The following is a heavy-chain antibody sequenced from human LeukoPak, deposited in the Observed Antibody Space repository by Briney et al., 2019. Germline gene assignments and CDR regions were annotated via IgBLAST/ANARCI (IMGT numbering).Heavy chain of an antibody. D-gene: IGHD3-22*01. Sequence: SETLSLTCTVSGSSISSYYWSWIRQPPGKGLEWIGYIYYSGSTNYNPSLKSRVTISVDTSKNQFSLKLSSVTAADTAVYYCAKVRAYDSRDHGFDPWGQGTLVTVSS. CDR2: IYYSGST. J-gene: IGHJ5*02. CDR3: AKVRAYDSRDHGFDP. CDR1: GSSISSYY. V-gene: IGHV4-59*01.